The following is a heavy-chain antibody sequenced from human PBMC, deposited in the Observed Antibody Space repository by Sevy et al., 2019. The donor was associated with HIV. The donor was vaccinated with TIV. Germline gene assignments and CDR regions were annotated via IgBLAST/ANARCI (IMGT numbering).Heavy chain of an antibody. CDR1: GGSISNSDSY. D-gene: IGHD5-12*01. CDR2: IHYTGGT. Sequence: SDTLSLTCTVSGGSISNSDSYWSWLRQPPGQGLEWIGYIHYTGGTYYNPFLKSRVAMSVDTSEKQFSLKLSSMTEADTAVYYCASKRGYNHGPFDYWGQGTLVTVSS. V-gene: IGHV4-30-4*02. J-gene: IGHJ4*02. CDR3: ASKRGYNHGPFDY.